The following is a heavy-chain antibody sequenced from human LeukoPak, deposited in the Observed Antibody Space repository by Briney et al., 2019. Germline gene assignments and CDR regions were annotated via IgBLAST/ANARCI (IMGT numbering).Heavy chain of an antibody. CDR3: ASEPYLQDSSGYYGWDY. CDR2: IIPILGIA. V-gene: IGHV1-69*04. CDR1: GGTFSSYA. Sequence: ASVKVSCKASGGTFSSYAISWVRQAPGQGLEWMGRIIPILGIANYAQKFQGRVTITADKSTSTAYMELSSLRSEDTAVYYCASEPYLQDSSGYYGWDYWGQGTLVTVSS. J-gene: IGHJ4*02. D-gene: IGHD3-22*01.